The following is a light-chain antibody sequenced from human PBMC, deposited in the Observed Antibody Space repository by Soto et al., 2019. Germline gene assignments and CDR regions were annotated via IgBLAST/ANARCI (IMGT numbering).Light chain of an antibody. V-gene: IGKV1-27*01. J-gene: IGKJ1*01. CDR2: AAS. CDR3: QKYNSAPWT. CDR1: QGISNY. Sequence: DFQMTQSPSSLSTSVGDRVTITCRASQGISNYLAWYQQKPGKVPKLLIYAASTLQSGVPSRFSGSGSGTDFTLTISSMQPEDVATYYCQKYNSAPWTFGQGTKVDIK.